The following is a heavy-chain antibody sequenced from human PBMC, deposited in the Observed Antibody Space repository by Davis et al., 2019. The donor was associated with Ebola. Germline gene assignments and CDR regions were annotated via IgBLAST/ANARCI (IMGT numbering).Heavy chain of an antibody. Sequence: GESLKISCKGSGYSFATHWIGWVRQMPGKALEWMGIIYPGDSDTRYSPSFQGQVTISADKSMKTAFLQWSSLKASDSGMYYCASLRRTITGMDDGFDIWGQGTMVTVSS. CDR3: ASLRRTITGMDDGFDI. D-gene: IGHD2-8*02. CDR1: GYSFATHW. V-gene: IGHV5-51*01. J-gene: IGHJ3*02. CDR2: IYPGDSDT.